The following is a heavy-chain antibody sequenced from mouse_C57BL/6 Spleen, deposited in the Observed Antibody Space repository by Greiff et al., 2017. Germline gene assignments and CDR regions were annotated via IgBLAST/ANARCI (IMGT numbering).Heavy chain of an antibody. CDR2: ISDGGSYT. D-gene: IGHD2-3*01. J-gene: IGHJ3*01. Sequence: EVKLLESGGGLVKPGGSLKLSCAASGFTFGSYAMSWVRQTPEKRLEWVATISDGGSYTYYPDNVKGRFTISRDNAKNNLYLQMSHLTSEDTAMYYCARGWLLPSWFAYWGQGTLVTVSA. CDR1: GFTFGSYA. V-gene: IGHV5-4*03. CDR3: ARGWLLPSWFAY.